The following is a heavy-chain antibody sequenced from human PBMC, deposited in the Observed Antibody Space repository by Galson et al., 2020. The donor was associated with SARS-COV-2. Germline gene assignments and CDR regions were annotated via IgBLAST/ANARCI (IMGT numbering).Heavy chain of an antibody. Sequence: ALHGESLKISCAASGFTFSTYWMHWVRQAPGKGLVWVSRIHRDGSTTTYADSVQGRFTISRDNAKNTLYLQMSRLRAGDAAVYYCARESAVQGGYYMDVWGKGTTVTVSS. V-gene: IGHV3-74*01. CDR3: ARESAVQGGYYMDV. CDR2: IHRDGSTT. D-gene: IGHD3-10*01. J-gene: IGHJ6*03. CDR1: GFTFSTYW.